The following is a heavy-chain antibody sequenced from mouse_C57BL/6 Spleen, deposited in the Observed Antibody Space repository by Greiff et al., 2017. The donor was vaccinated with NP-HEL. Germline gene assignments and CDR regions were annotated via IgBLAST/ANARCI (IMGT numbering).Heavy chain of an antibody. Sequence: EVKLMESGGGLVKPGGSLKLSCAASGFTFSDYGMHWVRQAPEKGLEWVAYISSGSSTIYYADTVKVRFTISRDNAKNTLFLQMTSLRSEDTAMYYCGKSAVVATRAMDYWGQGTSVTVSS. CDR3: GKSAVVATRAMDY. CDR2: ISSGSSTI. CDR1: GFTFSDYG. D-gene: IGHD1-1*01. J-gene: IGHJ4*01. V-gene: IGHV5-17*01.